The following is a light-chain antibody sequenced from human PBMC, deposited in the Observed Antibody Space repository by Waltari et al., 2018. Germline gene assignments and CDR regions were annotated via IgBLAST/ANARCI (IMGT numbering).Light chain of an antibody. V-gene: IGKV1-5*03. CDR1: QSMSSW. CDR3: QQFKSYPYT. CDR2: TAS. J-gene: IGKJ2*01. Sequence: DIQMTQSPSTLSASLGARVTITCRASQSMSSWLAWYQQKPGKAPKVLIYTASSLESGVPSRFSGSGSGTEFTLTISSLQPDDFSTYYCQQFKSYPYTFGQGTKLEIK.